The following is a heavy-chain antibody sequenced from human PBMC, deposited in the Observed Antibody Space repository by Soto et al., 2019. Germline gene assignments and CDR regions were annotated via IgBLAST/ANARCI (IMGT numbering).Heavy chain of an antibody. Sequence: QVQLVQSGAEVKKPGSSVKVSCKASADIFSSSAFSWVRQAPGQGLEWMGGIIPFFHAANYAQRFQGRVTITADESTSTVYMELSSLRSEDTALYYCARDLISNYHYYGMDVW. J-gene: IGHJ6*01. CDR3: ARDLISNYHYYGMDV. CDR1: ADIFSSSA. CDR2: IIPFFHAA. V-gene: IGHV1-69*01.